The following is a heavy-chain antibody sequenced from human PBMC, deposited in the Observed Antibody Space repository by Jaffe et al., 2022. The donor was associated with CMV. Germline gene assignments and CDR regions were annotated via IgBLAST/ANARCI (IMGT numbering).Heavy chain of an antibody. J-gene: IGHJ3*02. D-gene: IGHD3-10*01. CDR3: ARARGNVLVWFGELRFDAFDI. V-gene: IGHV1-2*02. Sequence: QVQLVQSGAEVKKPGASVKVSCKASGYTFTGYYMHWVRQAPGQGPEWMGWINPNSGGPNSAQKFQGRVTMTRDTSISTVYMELSRLRSDDTAVYYCARARGNVLVWFGELRFDAFDIWGQGTMVTVSS. CDR1: GYTFTGYY. CDR2: INPNSGGP.